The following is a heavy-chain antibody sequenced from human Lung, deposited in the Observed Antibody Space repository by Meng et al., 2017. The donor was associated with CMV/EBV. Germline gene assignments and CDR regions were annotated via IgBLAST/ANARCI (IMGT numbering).Heavy chain of an antibody. CDR3: ARESRGAAAGWRWFDP. CDR1: GTFSSYA. Sequence: GTFSSYAISWVRQTPGQGLEWMEGIIPILGIANYAQKFQGRVTITADKSTSTAYMELSSLRSEDTAVYYCARESRGAAAGWRWFDPWGQGTLVTVSS. V-gene: IGHV1-69*10. J-gene: IGHJ5*02. D-gene: IGHD6-13*01. CDR2: IIPILGIA.